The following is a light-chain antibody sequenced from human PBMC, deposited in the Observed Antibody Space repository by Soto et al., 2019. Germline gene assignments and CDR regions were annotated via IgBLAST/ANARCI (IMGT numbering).Light chain of an antibody. J-gene: IGLJ7*01. CDR3: QSYDTGLRTV. V-gene: IGLV1-40*01. Sequence: QSVLTQPPSVSGAPGQMVTISCTGSSSNIGAGYDVHWYQQLPGTAPKLLIYGNSNRPSGVPDRFSGSKSGTSASLAITGLQAEDEADYYCQSYDTGLRTVFGGGTQLTVL. CDR2: GNS. CDR1: SSNIGAGYD.